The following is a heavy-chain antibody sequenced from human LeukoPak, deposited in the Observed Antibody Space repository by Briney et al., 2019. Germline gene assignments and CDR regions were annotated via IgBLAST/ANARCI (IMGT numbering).Heavy chain of an antibody. V-gene: IGHV4-4*07. CDR2: IYTSGST. Sequence: SETLSLTCTVSGDSISSYYWSWIRQPAGRGLEWIGRIYTSGSTNHNPSLKSRVTMSVDTSKNQFSLKLSSVAAADTAVYYCARVHTTGYFPRYSYYYMDVWGRGTTVTVSS. J-gene: IGHJ6*03. D-gene: IGHD3-9*01. CDR1: GDSISSYY. CDR3: ARVHTTGYFPRYSYYYMDV.